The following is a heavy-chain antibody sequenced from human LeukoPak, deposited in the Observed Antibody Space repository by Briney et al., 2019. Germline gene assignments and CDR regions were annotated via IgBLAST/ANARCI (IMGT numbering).Heavy chain of an antibody. CDR3: ARDTSVTGTPGYFGY. CDR1: GYTFTSYY. V-gene: IGHV1-46*01. Sequence: ASVKVSCKASGYTFTSYYMHWVRQAPGQGLEWMGIINPSGGSTSYAQKFQGRVTMTRDTSTSTVYMELSSLRSEDTAVYYCARDTSVTGTPGYFGYWGQGTLVTVSS. CDR2: INPSGGST. J-gene: IGHJ4*02. D-gene: IGHD1-20*01.